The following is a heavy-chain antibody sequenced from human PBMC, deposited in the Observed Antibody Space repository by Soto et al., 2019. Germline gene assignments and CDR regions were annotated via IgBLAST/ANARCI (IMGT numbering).Heavy chain of an antibody. V-gene: IGHV3-15*01. J-gene: IGHJ4*02. CDR2: IKSKTDGGTI. CDR3: TTDSGYRRSSLYCDY. D-gene: IGHD6-6*01. CDR1: GFTFSNAW. Sequence: EVQLVESGGGLVKPGGSLRLSCAASGFTFSNAWMTWVRQAPGKGLEWVGRIKSKTDGGTIDYAAPVKGRFTVSRDDSETTLYLQMNSLKTEDTAVYYCTTDSGYRRSSLYCDYWGQATKVTVSS.